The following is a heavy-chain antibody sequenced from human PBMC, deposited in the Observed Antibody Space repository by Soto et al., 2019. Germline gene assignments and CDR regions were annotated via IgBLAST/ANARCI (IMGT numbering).Heavy chain of an antibody. CDR2: IIPIFGTA. J-gene: IGHJ6*02. CDR1: GGTFSSYA. V-gene: IGHV1-69*13. Sequence: GASVKVSCKASGGTFSSYAISWVRQAPGQGLEWMGGIIPIFGTANYAQKFQGRVTITADESKSTAYMELSSLRSEDTAVYYCARGVVVVVAATRYYYYGMDVWGQGTTVTVSS. CDR3: ARGVVVVVAATRYYYYGMDV. D-gene: IGHD2-15*01.